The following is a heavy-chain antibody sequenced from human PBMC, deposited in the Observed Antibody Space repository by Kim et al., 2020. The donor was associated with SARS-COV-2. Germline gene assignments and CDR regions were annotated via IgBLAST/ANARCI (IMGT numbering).Heavy chain of an antibody. V-gene: IGHV4-34*01. CDR2: INHSGST. CDR3: ARVDGCSGGSCRLYYYYGMDV. Sequence: SETLSLTCAVYGGSFSGYYWSWIRQPPGKGLEWIGEINHSGSTNYNPSLKSRVTISVDTSKNQFSLKLSSVTAADTAVYYCARVDGCSGGSCRLYYYYGMDVWGKGTTVTVSS. J-gene: IGHJ6*04. CDR1: GGSFSGYY. D-gene: IGHD2-15*01.